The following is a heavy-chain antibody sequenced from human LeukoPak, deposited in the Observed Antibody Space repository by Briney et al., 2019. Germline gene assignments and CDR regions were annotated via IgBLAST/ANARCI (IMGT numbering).Heavy chain of an antibody. CDR3: ARDNSGWPLDY. J-gene: IGHJ4*02. D-gene: IGHD6-19*01. Sequence: ASVTVSCKASGYTFTSYAMSWVRQAPGQGLEWMGWINTNTGNPTYAQRFTGRFVFSLDTSDSTSYLQISRLKAEDTAVYYCARDNSGWPLDYWGEGTLVTVSS. CDR1: GYTFTSYA. CDR2: INTNTGNP. V-gene: IGHV7-4-1*02.